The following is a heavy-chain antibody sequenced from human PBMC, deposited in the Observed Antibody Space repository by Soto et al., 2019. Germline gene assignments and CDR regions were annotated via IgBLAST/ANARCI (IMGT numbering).Heavy chain of an antibody. CDR3: ARYRREAVAGYTLDN. Sequence: SETLSLTCTVSGGSISSGGYYWTWIRQPPGKGLEWIGYVYNSGSTNYNPSLKSRVTISEDTSKSQFSLKVNSMTAADTAVYYCARYRREAVAGYTLDNWGQGILVTVSS. D-gene: IGHD6-13*01. CDR1: GGSISSGGYY. CDR2: VYNSGST. J-gene: IGHJ4*02. V-gene: IGHV4-61*08.